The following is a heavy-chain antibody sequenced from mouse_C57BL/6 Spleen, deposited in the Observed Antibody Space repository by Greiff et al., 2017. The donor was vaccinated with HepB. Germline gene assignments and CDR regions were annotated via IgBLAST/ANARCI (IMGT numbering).Heavy chain of an antibody. CDR1: GYSFTDYN. CDR2: INPNYGTT. Sequence: EVQLQQSGPELVKPGASVKISCKASGYSFTDYNMNWVKQSNGKSLEWIGVINPNYGTTSYNQKFKGKATLTVDQSSSTAYMQLNSLTSEDSAVYYCAGGAYYSNYGDYYAMDYWGQGTSVTVSS. V-gene: IGHV1-39*01. D-gene: IGHD2-5*01. CDR3: AGGAYYSNYGDYYAMDY. J-gene: IGHJ4*01.